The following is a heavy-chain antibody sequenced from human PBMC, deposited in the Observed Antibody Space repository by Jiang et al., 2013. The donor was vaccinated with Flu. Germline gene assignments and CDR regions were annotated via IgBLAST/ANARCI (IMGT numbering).Heavy chain of an antibody. V-gene: IGHV5-51*01. Sequence: GAEVKKPGESLKISCKGSGYTFAHYWIGWVRQTPGKGLEWMGIIYPDDSNTRYSPSFEGQVTMSADKSISTAYLYWSNLKASDTAMYYCARQTGALPSVWFDPWGQGTLVTVSS. D-gene: IGHD1-1*01. CDR1: GYTFAHYW. CDR3: ARQTGALPSVWFDP. CDR2: IYPDDSNT. J-gene: IGHJ5*02.